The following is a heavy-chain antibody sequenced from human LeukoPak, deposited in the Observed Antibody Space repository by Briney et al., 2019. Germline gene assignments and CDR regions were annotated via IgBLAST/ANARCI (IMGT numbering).Heavy chain of an antibody. Sequence: SETLSLTCAVSGGSISSGGYSWSWIRQPPGKGLEWIGYIYHSGSTYYNPSLKSRVTIPVDRSKNQFSLKLSSVTAADTAVYYCARGSYGYNYWGQGTLVTVSS. CDR3: ARGSYGYNY. D-gene: IGHD5-18*01. V-gene: IGHV4-30-2*01. CDR2: IYHSGST. J-gene: IGHJ4*02. CDR1: GGSISSGGYS.